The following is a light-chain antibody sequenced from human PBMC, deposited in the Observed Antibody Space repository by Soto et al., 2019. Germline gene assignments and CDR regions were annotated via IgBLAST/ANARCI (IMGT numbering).Light chain of an antibody. Sequence: DIQMTQSPSSLSASVGDRVTITCQATEDINNYLNWYQQKPGKAPKLLIYDASNLEAGVPSRFRGSGSSTDFTFTTSSLQPEDIATYYCQQYDNLPITFGQGTRLEIK. V-gene: IGKV1-33*01. J-gene: IGKJ5*01. CDR2: DAS. CDR1: EDINNY. CDR3: QQYDNLPIT.